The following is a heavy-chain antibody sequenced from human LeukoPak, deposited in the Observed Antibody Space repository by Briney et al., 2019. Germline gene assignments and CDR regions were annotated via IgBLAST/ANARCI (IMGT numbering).Heavy chain of an antibody. CDR1: GGSISSVGYF. CDR2: IYYSGST. V-gene: IGHV4-31*03. D-gene: IGHD3-22*01. CDR3: ARDDSSGYFDY. Sequence: SETLSLTCTLSGGSISSVGYFWSWIRQHPGKGLEWIGYIYYSGSTYYNPSLKSRVTISVDTSKNQFSLRLSSVSAADTAVYYCARDDSSGYFDYWGQGTLVTVSS. J-gene: IGHJ4*02.